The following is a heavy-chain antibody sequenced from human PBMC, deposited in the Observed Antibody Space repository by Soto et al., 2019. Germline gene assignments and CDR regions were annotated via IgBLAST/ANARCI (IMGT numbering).Heavy chain of an antibody. Sequence: SETLSLTCTVSGDSISGSFHYWDWIRQPPGKGLEWIGSVYYSGSTYYNPSLKSRVTISVHTSKNHFSLKLSSVTAADTAVYYCARHVKGGYYYLDYWGQGSLVT. V-gene: IGHV4-39*01. CDR3: ARHVKGGYYYLDY. CDR1: GDSISGSFHY. CDR2: VYYSGST. D-gene: IGHD3-22*01. J-gene: IGHJ4*02.